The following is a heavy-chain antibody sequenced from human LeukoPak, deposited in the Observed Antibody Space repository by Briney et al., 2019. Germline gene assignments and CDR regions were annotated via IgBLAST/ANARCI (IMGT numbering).Heavy chain of an antibody. CDR1: GYTFTSYD. J-gene: IGHJ6*02. Sequence: ASVKVSCKASGYTFTSYDINWVRQATGQGLEWMGWMNPNSGNTGYAQKFQGRVTMTRNTSISTAYMGLSSLRSEDTAVYYCARGLDRIYYYYGMDVWGQGTTVTVSS. V-gene: IGHV1-8*01. CDR3: ARGLDRIYYYYGMDV. CDR2: MNPNSGNT. D-gene: IGHD2/OR15-2a*01.